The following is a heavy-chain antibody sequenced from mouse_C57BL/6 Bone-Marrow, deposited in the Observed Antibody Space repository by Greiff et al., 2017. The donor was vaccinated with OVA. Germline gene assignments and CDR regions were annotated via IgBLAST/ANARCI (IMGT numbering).Heavy chain of an antibody. Sequence: VKLVESGAELARPGASVKLSCKASGYTFTSYGISWVKQRTGQGLEWIGEIYPRSGNTYYNEKFKGKATLTADKSSSTAYMELRSLTSEDSAVYFCAKLRLFAYWGQGTLVTVSA. CDR3: AKLRLFAY. CDR2: IYPRSGNT. CDR1: GYTFTSYG. D-gene: IGHD1-1*01. V-gene: IGHV1-81*01. J-gene: IGHJ3*01.